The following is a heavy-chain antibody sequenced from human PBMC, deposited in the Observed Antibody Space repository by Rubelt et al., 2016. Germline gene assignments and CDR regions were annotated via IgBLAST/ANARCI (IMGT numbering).Heavy chain of an antibody. J-gene: IGHJ4*02. CDR1: GGSFSGYY. Sequence: QLQLQESGPGLVKPSETLSLTCAVYGGSFSGYYWSWIRQPPGKGLEWIGEINHSGSTTYNPSLKSRVTISVDTSKNQFSLKLSSVTAAGTAVYYCAADFLGAAGTGDWGQGTLVTVSS. CDR2: INHSGST. CDR3: AADFLGAAGTGD. D-gene: IGHD6-19*01. V-gene: IGHV4-34*01.